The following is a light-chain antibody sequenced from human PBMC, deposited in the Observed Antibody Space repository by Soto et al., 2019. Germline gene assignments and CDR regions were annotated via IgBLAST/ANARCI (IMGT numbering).Light chain of an antibody. V-gene: IGKV3-11*01. Sequence: EMVLTQSPATLSLSPGERATLSCTASQSVSSYLAWYQQKPGQAPRLLIYDASNRATGIPARFSGSGSGTDFTLTTSSLEPEDFAVYYCQQRSNWPLTFGGGTKVEIK. CDR1: QSVSSY. J-gene: IGKJ4*01. CDR3: QQRSNWPLT. CDR2: DAS.